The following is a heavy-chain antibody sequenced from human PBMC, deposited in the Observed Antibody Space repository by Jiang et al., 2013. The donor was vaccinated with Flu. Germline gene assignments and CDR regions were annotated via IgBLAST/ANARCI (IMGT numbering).Heavy chain of an antibody. Sequence: GAEVKKPGASVKVSCKTSGYTFTSYGISWVRQAPGQGLEWMGWISTWNGDTNYAKKIQGRVTMTTDTSTSTAYMELRSLRSDDTAVYYCARDFYCPGGGCWDCFDPWGQGTLVTVSS. CDR1: GYTFTSYG. J-gene: IGHJ5*02. CDR2: ISTWNGDT. CDR3: ARDFYCPGGGCWDCFDP. D-gene: IGHD2-8*02. V-gene: IGHV1-18*01.